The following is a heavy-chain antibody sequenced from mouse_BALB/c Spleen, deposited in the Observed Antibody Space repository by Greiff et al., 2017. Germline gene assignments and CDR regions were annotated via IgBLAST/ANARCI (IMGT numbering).Heavy chain of an antibody. CDR2: ISYDGSN. CDR3: ARAGDYFDY. CDR1: SYSITSGYY. Sequence: EVQVVESGPGLVKPSQSLSLTCSVTSYSITSGYYWNWIRQFPGNKLEWMGYISYDGSNNYNPSLKNRISITRDTSKNQFFLKLNSVTTEDTATYYCARAGDYFDYWGQGTTLTVSS. V-gene: IGHV3-6*02. J-gene: IGHJ2*01.